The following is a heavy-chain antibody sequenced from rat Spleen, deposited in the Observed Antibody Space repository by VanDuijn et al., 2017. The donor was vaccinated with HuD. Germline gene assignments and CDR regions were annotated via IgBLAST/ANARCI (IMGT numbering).Heavy chain of an antibody. J-gene: IGHJ2*01. CDR2: MWRSGST. CDR3: AREEDNSYYFDY. D-gene: IGHD1-10*01. Sequence: QVQLMESGPGPVQPSETLSLTCTVSGFSLNSYSMHWVRQPPGKGLEWMGAMWRSGSTEYNSALKSRLSISRDTSNNHIFLKMNSLQSEDTTTYYCAREEDNSYYFDYWGQGVMVTVSS. CDR1: GFSLNSYS. V-gene: IGHV2-45*01.